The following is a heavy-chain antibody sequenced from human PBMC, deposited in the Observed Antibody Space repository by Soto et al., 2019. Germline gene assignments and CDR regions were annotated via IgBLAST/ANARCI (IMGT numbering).Heavy chain of an antibody. J-gene: IGHJ5*02. CDR1: GFTVSSNY. V-gene: IGHV3-66*01. Sequence: EVQLVESGGGLVQPGGSLRLSCAASGFTVSSNYMSWVRQAPGKGLEWVSVIYSGGSTYYADSVKGRFTISRDNSKNTLYLQMNSLRAEDTAVYYCAREGDDCSGGSCYPDGWFDPWGQGTLVTVSS. CDR3: AREGDDCSGGSCYPDGWFDP. CDR2: IYSGGST. D-gene: IGHD2-15*01.